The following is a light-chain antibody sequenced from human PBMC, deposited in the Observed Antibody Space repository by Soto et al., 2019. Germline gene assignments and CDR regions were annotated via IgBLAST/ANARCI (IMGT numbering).Light chain of an antibody. J-gene: IGKJ1*01. Sequence: RVITHSPATLSVSPEERATLCCRASQSVSSNLAWYQQKPGQAPRLLIYGASTRATGIPARFSGSGSGTEFTLTISSLQSEDFAVYYCQQYNNWPRTFGQGTKVDIK. CDR2: GAS. CDR3: QQYNNWPRT. CDR1: QSVSSN. V-gene: IGKV3-15*01.